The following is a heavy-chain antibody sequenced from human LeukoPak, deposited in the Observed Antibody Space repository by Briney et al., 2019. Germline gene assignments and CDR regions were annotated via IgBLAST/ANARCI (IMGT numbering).Heavy chain of an antibody. CDR2: ISGSGGST. CDR3: AKTVVVTAIPYYFDY. Sequence: GGSLRLSCAASGFTFSSYAMSWVRQAPGKGLEWVSAISGSGGSTYYADSVKGRFTISRDNSKNTLYLRMNSLRAEDTAVYYCAKTVVVTAIPYYFDYWGQGTLVTVSS. CDR1: GFTFSSYA. D-gene: IGHD2-21*02. J-gene: IGHJ4*02. V-gene: IGHV3-23*01.